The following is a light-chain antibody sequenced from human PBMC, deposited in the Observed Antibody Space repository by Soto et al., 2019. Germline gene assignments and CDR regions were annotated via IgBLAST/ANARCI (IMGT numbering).Light chain of an antibody. CDR3: QQYNNWPQT. CDR1: QSVGTY. J-gene: IGKJ1*01. CDR2: YAS. Sequence: VLTQSPGTLSLSPGERATLSCRASQSVGTYLAWYQQKPGQAPRLLIFYASTRATGIPARFSGSGSGTEFTLTISSLQSEDFAVYYCQQYNNWPQTFGQGTKVDIK. V-gene: IGKV3-15*01.